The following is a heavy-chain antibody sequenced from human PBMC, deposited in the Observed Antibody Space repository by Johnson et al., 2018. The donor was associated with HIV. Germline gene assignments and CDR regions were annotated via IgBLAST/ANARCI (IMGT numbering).Heavy chain of an antibody. D-gene: IGHD2-15*01. CDR3: ALGGSWYAFDI. CDR1: GFTVSKKY. J-gene: IGHJ3*02. V-gene: IGHV3-30*14. Sequence: QVQLVESGGGLVQPGGSLRLSCAASGFTVSKKYMSWVRQAPGKGLEWVAVISYDGSNKYYADSVKGRFTISRDNSKNTLYLQMNSLRAEDTAVYYCALGGSWYAFDIWGQGTMVTVSS. CDR2: ISYDGSNK.